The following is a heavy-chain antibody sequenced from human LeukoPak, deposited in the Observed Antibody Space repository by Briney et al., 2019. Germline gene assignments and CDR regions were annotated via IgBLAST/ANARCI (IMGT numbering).Heavy chain of an antibody. CDR3: ALTGDLFDY. Sequence: ASVKVSCKASGYLFTTYTFNWVRQASGQGPEWMGWMSPHSGDTGYAQKFQGRVTVTRDTSISTAYMELASLRSDDTAVYYCALTGDLFDYWGQGTLVTVSS. CDR2: MSPHSGDT. D-gene: IGHD7-27*01. V-gene: IGHV1-8*01. CDR1: GYLFTTYT. J-gene: IGHJ4*02.